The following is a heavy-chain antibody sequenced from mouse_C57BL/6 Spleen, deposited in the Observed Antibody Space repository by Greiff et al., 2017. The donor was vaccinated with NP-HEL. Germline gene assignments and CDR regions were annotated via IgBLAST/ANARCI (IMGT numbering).Heavy chain of an antibody. V-gene: IGHV2-5*01. D-gene: IGHD2-13*01. Sequence: VNLMESGPGLVQPSQSLSIPCPVSGFSLTSYGVHWVRQSPGKGLEWLGVIWRGGSTDYNAAFMSRLISTKYNNKSQVFLKMNRLQADDTALYYGAKRKVDYPGAMGCWGTGASVTV. CDR1: GFSLTSYG. CDR3: AKRKVDYPGAMGC. CDR2: IWRGGST. J-gene: IGHJ4*01.